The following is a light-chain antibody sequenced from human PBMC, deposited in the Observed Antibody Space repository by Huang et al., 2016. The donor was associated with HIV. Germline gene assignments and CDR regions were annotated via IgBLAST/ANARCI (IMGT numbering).Light chain of an antibody. CDR3: QQSNGFSLT. V-gene: IGKV1-13*02. CDR1: QDINSA. Sequence: AIQLTQSPPSLSASAGDRVTITCRASQDINSALAWYQQKPGKAPKLLIYDASNVKSGVPSRFSGSGSGTDFTLSISSLQPEDFATYYCQQSNGFSLTFGGGTRVEIK. J-gene: IGKJ4*01. CDR2: DAS.